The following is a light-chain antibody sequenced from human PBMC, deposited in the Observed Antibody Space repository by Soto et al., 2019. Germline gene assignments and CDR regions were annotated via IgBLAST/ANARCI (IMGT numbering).Light chain of an antibody. CDR2: GAS. Sequence: EVVLTQSPATLSLSPGERATLSCRANQSVSANYLAGYQKKPGQAPRLLIYGASSRATAIPDRFSGSGSGTDFTISISRLEPEDFAVSYCHQYGSSPFTLGPGTKVDIK. J-gene: IGKJ3*01. V-gene: IGKV3-20*01. CDR3: HQYGSSPFT. CDR1: QSVSANY.